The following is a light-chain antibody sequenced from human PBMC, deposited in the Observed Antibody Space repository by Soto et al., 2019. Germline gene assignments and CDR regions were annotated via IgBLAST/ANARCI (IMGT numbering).Light chain of an antibody. CDR2: GAS. Sequence: EIVLTQSPGTLSLSPGERATLSCRARQSVNSRYLAWYQQKPGQAPRLLISGASTRATGIPDRFSGSGSGTDFTLTISRLEPEDFAVYYCQQYGNSRWTFGQGTKVEIK. CDR3: QQYGNSRWT. J-gene: IGKJ1*01. V-gene: IGKV3-20*01. CDR1: QSVNSRY.